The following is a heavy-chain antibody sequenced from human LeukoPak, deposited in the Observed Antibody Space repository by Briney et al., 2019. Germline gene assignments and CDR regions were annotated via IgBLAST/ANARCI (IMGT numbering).Heavy chain of an antibody. J-gene: IGHJ4*02. CDR2: IIPIFGTA. V-gene: IGHV1-69*05. CDR3: ARDLRRDGYNLWD. CDR1: GYTFTGYY. Sequence: GASVKVSCKASGYTFTGYYMHWVRQAPGQGLEWMGRIIPIFGTANYAQKFQGRVTITTDESTSTAYMELSSLRSEDTAVYYCARDLRRDGYNLWDWGQGTLVTVSS. D-gene: IGHD5-24*01.